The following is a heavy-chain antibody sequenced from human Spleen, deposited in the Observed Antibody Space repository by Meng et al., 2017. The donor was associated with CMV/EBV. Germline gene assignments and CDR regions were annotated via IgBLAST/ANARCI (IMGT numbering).Heavy chain of an antibody. Sequence: GGSLRLSCAASGFTFSSHGMHWVRQAAGKGLEWMAFIRYDGSNKYYADSVKGRFTISRDNSKNTLYLQMNSLRAEDTAVYYCAKDKANYYYYYGMDVWGQGTAVTVSS. CDR1: GFTFSSHG. J-gene: IGHJ6*02. V-gene: IGHV3-30*02. CDR3: AKDKANYYYYYGMDV. CDR2: IRYDGSNK.